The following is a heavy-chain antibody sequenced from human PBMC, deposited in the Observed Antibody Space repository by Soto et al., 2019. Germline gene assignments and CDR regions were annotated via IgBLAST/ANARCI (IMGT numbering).Heavy chain of an antibody. V-gene: IGHV1-69*13. CDR3: ARPPTHYDFWSGYQPCENDAFDI. J-gene: IGHJ3*02. CDR1: GGIFSSYA. D-gene: IGHD3-3*01. CDR2: IIPVFGTA. Sequence: ASVKVSCKASGGIFSSYAISWLRQAPGQGLEWMGGIIPVFGTANYAQKFQGRVTITADESTSTAYMELSSLRSEDTAVYYCARPPTHYDFWSGYQPCENDAFDIWGQGTMVTVSS.